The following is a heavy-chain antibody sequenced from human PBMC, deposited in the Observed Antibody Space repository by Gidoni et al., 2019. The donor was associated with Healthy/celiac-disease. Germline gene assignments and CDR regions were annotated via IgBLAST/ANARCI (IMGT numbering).Heavy chain of an antibody. D-gene: IGHD5-12*01. Sequence: EVQLVESGGGLVKPGGSLRLSCAASGFTFSSYSMNWVRQAPGKGLEWVSSISSSSSYIYYADSVKGRFNISRDNAKNSLYLQMNSLRAEDTAVYYCARDLLWLRSEYYFDYWGQGTLVTVSS. J-gene: IGHJ4*02. CDR2: ISSSSSYI. CDR1: GFTFSSYS. V-gene: IGHV3-21*01. CDR3: ARDLLWLRSEYYFDY.